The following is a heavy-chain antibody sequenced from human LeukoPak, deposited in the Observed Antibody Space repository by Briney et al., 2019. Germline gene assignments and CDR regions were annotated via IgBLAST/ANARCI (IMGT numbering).Heavy chain of an antibody. Sequence: GGSLRLSCAASGLTFDDYAMHWVRQAPGKGLEWVSLISGDGGSTYYADSVKGRFTISRDNSKNSLYLQMNSLRDEDMALYYCAKGLLGYCSGGSCGFDLWGQGTLVTVSS. CDR3: AKGLLGYCSGGSCGFDL. V-gene: IGHV3-43*02. CDR2: ISGDGGST. J-gene: IGHJ4*02. D-gene: IGHD2-15*01. CDR1: GLTFDDYA.